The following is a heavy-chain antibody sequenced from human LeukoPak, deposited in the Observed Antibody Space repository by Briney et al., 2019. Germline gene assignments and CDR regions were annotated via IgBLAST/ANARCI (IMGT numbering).Heavy chain of an antibody. CDR2: ISSSSSYI. CDR3: TTDQRSNYFWSGIDY. Sequence: GGSLRLSCAASGFTFSSYSMNWVRQAPGKGLEWVSSISSSSSYIYYADSVKGRFTISRDNAKNSLYLQMNSLRAEDTAVYYCTTDQRSNYFWSGIDYWGQGTLVTVSS. CDR1: GFTFSSYS. J-gene: IGHJ4*02. D-gene: IGHD3-3*01. V-gene: IGHV3-21*04.